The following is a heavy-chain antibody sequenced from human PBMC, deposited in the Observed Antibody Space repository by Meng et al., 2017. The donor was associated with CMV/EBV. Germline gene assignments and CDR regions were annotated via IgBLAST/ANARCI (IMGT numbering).Heavy chain of an antibody. J-gene: IGHJ4*02. V-gene: IGHV4-34*01. CDR3: ARGYQVWGGNSGYYFDY. CDR2: INHSGST. Sequence: GSLRLSCAVSGGSFSGYYWSWIRQPPGKGLEWIGEINHSGSTNYNPSLKSRVTISVDTSKNQFSLKLSSVTAADTAVYYCARGYQVWGGNSGYYFDYWGQGTLVTVSS. CDR1: GGSFSGYY. D-gene: IGHD4-23*01.